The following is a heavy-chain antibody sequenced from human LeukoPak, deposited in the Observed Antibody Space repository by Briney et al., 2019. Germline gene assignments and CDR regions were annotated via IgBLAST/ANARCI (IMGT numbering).Heavy chain of an antibody. Sequence: GGSLRLSCAASGFTFSSYAMSWVRQAPGKGLEWVSAISGSGGSTYYADSVKGRFTISRDNSKNTLYLQMKSLRAEDTAVYYCAKDGFDYYDSSGYYYFDDWGQGTLVTVSS. D-gene: IGHD3-22*01. CDR3: AKDGFDYYDSSGYYYFDD. V-gene: IGHV3-23*01. CDR1: GFTFSSYA. J-gene: IGHJ4*02. CDR2: ISGSGGST.